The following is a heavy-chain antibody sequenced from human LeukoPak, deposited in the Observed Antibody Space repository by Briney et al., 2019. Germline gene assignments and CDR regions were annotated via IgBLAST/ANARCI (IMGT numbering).Heavy chain of an antibody. D-gene: IGHD6-6*01. V-gene: IGHV1-18*01. CDR3: AREYSSSSGTPFFDY. CDR2: ISAYNGNT. Sequence: ASVKVSCKASGYTFTSYGISWVRQAPGQGLEWMGWISAYNGNTNYAQKLQGRVTMTTDTSTSTAYMEPRSLRSDDTAVYYCAREYSSSSGTPFFDYWGQGTLVTVSS. J-gene: IGHJ4*02. CDR1: GYTFTSYG.